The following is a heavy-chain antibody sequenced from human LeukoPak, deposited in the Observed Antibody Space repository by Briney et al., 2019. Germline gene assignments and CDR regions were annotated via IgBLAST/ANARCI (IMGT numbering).Heavy chain of an antibody. V-gene: IGHV1-8*02. CDR1: GYTFTSYG. D-gene: IGHD6-13*01. CDR2: MNPNSGNT. Sequence: ASVKVSCKASGYTFTSYGISWVRQATGQGLEWMGWMNPNSGNTGYAQKFQGRVTMTRNTSISTAYMELSSLRSEDTAVYYCARATLAFPFDYWGQGTLVTVSS. J-gene: IGHJ4*02. CDR3: ARATLAFPFDY.